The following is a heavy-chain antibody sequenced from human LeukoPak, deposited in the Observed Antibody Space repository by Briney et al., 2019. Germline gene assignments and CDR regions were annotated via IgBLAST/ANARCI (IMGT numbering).Heavy chain of an antibody. J-gene: IGHJ5*02. V-gene: IGHV4-4*07. CDR3: ARDWFKTTVVTPWFDP. D-gene: IGHD4-23*01. Sequence: PSETLSLTCTVSGCSINNYYWSWIRLPAGKGLDWIGHIDTTGRTNYNPSLERRVRMSVDTSKNQISLNLTTVTAADTGIYYCARDWFKTTVVTPWFDPWGQGILVTVSS. CDR1: GCSINNYY. CDR2: IDTTGRT.